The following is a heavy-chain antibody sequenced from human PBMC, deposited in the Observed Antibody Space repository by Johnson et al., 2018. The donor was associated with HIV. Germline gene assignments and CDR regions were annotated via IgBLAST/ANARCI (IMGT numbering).Heavy chain of an antibody. V-gene: IGHV3-23*04. D-gene: IGHD3-9*01. J-gene: IGHJ3*01. CDR1: AFTFSSYA. CDR2: ISGSGGST. Sequence: VQLVESGGGLVQPGRSLRLSCAASAFTFSSYAMHWVRQAPGKGLEWVSAISGSGGSTYYADSVKGRFTISRDNSKNILYLQLNSLRPEDTAVYYCARDGRDLVTRGSFDVWGQGTVVTVSS. CDR3: ARDGRDLVTRGSFDV.